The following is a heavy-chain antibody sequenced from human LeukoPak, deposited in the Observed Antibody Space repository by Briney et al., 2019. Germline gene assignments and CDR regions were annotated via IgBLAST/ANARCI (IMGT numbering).Heavy chain of an antibody. D-gene: IGHD3-3*01. CDR3: AKEAIDFWSGYPQDDAFDI. CDR2: IYSGGST. CDR1: GFTVSSNY. J-gene: IGHJ3*02. V-gene: IGHV3-66*01. Sequence: GGSLRLSCAASGFTVSSNYMSWVRQAPGKGLEWVSVIYSGGSTYYADSVKGRFTISRDNSKNTLYLQMNSLRAEDTAVYYCAKEAIDFWSGYPQDDAFDIWGQGTMVTVSS.